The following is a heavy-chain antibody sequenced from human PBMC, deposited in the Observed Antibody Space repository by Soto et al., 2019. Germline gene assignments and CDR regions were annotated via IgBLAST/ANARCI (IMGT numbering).Heavy chain of an antibody. CDR3: ARAPKVSGSSQTRPDF. CDR1: SGSFSGYY. V-gene: IGHV4-34*01. D-gene: IGHD6-6*01. Sequence: KPSETLSLTCSIYSGSFSGYYWSWMRQPPGKGLEWIGEISQSGNTNYSPSLKSRVSISIDTSKKQFSLNLASVSAADTAVYYCARAPKVSGSSQTRPDFWGQGTLVTVSS. CDR2: ISQSGNT. J-gene: IGHJ4*02.